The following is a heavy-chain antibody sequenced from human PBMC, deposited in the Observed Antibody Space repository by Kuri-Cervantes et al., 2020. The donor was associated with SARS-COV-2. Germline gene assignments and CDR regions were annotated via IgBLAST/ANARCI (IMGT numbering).Heavy chain of an antibody. CDR3: ARRLKDGPPDY. V-gene: IGHV4-30-4*08. CDR1: GGSISSGDYY. Sequence: SETLSLTCTVSGGSISSGDYYWSWIRQPPGKGLEWIGYIYYSGSTYYNPSLKSRVTISVDTSKNQFSLKLSSATAADTAVYYCARRLKDGPPDYWGQGTLVTVSS. J-gene: IGHJ4*02. CDR2: IYYSGST.